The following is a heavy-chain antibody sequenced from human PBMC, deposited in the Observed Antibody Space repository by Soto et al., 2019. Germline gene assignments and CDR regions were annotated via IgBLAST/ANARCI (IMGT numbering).Heavy chain of an antibody. CDR1: GFPSSRYN. Sequence: GGTLRLSCAPSGFPSSRYNPSWILQPPGKGLGRISSISSSASTIDYAGSGKGRFTISRDHDTNSLYLQMYSQKAEDTAVYYWGSSAPGSSLNDAFYIWGKGTMVTVSS. CDR3: GSSAPGSSLNDAFYI. CDR2: ISSSASTI. D-gene: IGHD3-10*01. V-gene: IGHV3-11*01. J-gene: IGHJ3*02.